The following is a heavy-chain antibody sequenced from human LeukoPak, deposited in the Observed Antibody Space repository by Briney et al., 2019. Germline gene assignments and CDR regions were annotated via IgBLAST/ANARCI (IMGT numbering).Heavy chain of an antibody. CDR3: ARFSVDTAMRGA. D-gene: IGHD5-18*01. J-gene: IGHJ5*02. Sequence: PGGSLRLSCAASGSTFSSYWMHWVRQAPGKGLVWVSRINSDGSSTSYADSVKGRFTISRDNAKNTLYLQMNSLRAEDTAVYYCARFSVDTAMRGAWGQGTLVTVSS. CDR2: INSDGSST. CDR1: GSTFSSYW. V-gene: IGHV3-74*01.